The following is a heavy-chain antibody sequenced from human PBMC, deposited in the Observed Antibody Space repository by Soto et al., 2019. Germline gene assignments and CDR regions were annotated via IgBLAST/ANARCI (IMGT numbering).Heavy chain of an antibody. CDR3: ARDKFELRYLDWLLDY. CDR2: ISSSSSTI. J-gene: IGHJ4*02. Sequence: EVQLVESGGGLVQPGGSLRLSCAASGFTFSSYSMNWVRQAPGKGLEWVSYISSSSSTIYYADSVKGRFTISRDNAKNSLYLQMNSLRAEDTAVYYCARDKFELRYLDWLLDYWGQGTLVTVSS. CDR1: GFTFSSYS. D-gene: IGHD3-9*01. V-gene: IGHV3-48*01.